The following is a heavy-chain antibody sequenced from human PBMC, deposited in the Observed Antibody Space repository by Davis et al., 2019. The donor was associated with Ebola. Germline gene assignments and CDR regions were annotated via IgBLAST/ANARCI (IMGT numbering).Heavy chain of an antibody. CDR3: ARIPSTSSLLDY. CDR2: MNPNSGNT. D-gene: IGHD6-6*01. Sequence: AASVKVSCKASGYTFTSYDINWVRQAAGQGLEWMGWMNPNSGNTGYAQKFQGRVTMTRNTSISTAYMELSSLRSEDTAVYYCARIPSTSSLLDYWGQGTLVTVSS. J-gene: IGHJ4*02. CDR1: GYTFTSYD. V-gene: IGHV1-8*01.